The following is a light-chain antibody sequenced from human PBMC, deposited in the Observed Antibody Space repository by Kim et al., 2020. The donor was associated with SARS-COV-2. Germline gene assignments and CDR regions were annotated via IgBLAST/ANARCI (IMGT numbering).Light chain of an antibody. J-gene: IGLJ2*01. Sequence: PGQQARTTCSGDALAYKYAYGYQQKSGQAPLLVIYKGNKRSSGIAERFSGSSSGTMATLTISGAQVEDDADYYCYSTDSSGSHRVFGGGTKRTVL. CDR1: ALAYKY. CDR2: KGN. V-gene: IGLV3-10*01. CDR3: YSTDSSGSHRV.